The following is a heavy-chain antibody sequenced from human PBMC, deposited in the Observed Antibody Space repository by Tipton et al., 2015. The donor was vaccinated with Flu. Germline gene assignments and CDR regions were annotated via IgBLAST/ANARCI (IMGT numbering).Heavy chain of an antibody. D-gene: IGHD3-22*01. CDR1: GASVSGSRYY. V-gene: IGHV4-39*07. CDR3: ARVGDSSVAYGLDY. Sequence: TLSLTCTVSGASVSGSRYYWAWIRQAPGKGPECIGTIYDSGRIYYNPSLKSRLIISVDTSKNQFSLRLSTVTAADTARYYCARVGDSSVAYGLDYWGQGTLVTVSS. CDR2: IYDSGRI. J-gene: IGHJ4*02.